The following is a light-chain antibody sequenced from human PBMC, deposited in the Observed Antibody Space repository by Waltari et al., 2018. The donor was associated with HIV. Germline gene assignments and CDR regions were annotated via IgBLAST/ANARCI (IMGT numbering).Light chain of an antibody. V-gene: IGLV3-19*01. CDR3: NSRDSSGHWF. J-gene: IGLJ3*02. CDR1: SVRSYY. Sequence: SSELAQDPAVSVALGQTVRITCQGDSVRSYYASWYQQKPGQAPVLVVDGENNRPSGIPDRFSCSSSGNTASLTIAGGQAEDEADYYCNSRDSSGHWFFGGGTKVTVL. CDR2: GEN.